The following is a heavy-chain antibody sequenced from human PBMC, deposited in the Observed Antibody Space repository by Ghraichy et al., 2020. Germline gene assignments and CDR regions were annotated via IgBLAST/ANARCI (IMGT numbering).Heavy chain of an antibody. CDR3: AKDVTYGGNSGDY. CDR2: ISGSGGST. V-gene: IGHV3-23*01. CDR1: GFTFSSYA. J-gene: IGHJ4*02. D-gene: IGHD4-23*01. Sequence: LTCAASGFTFSSYAMSWVRQAPGKGLEWVSAISGSGGSTYYADSVKGRFTISRDNSKNTLYLQMNSLRAEGTAVYYCAKDVTYGGNSGDYWGQGTLVAFSS.